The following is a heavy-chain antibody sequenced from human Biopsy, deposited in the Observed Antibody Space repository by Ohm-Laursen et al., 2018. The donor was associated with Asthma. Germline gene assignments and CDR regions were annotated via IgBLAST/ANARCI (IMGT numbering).Heavy chain of an antibody. J-gene: IGHJ4*02. CDR1: GGTFNTYV. CDR2: IDSVFGTT. Sequence: SSVKVSCKSLGGTFNTYVIGWVRQAPGQGLEWIGGIDSVFGTTTYPQKFQDRVTITADDSTSTVYMELSSLRSEDTAVYYCARKAGSCISRTCYSLDFWGQGTLVTVSS. D-gene: IGHD2-2*01. V-gene: IGHV1-69*01. CDR3: ARKAGSCISRTCYSLDF.